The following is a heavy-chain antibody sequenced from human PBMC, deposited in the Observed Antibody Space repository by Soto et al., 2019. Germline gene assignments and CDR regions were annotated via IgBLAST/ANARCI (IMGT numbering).Heavy chain of an antibody. CDR2: ISSGTTYF. CDR3: ARGDGTGLHSSGWSPLS. D-gene: IGHD6-13*01. Sequence: EVQLVESGGGLVKPGGSLTLSCAASGFTFSISTMNWVRQAPGKRLEWVSSISSGTTYFYYADSVKGRFSISRDNAKHSLYLQMNSLRVEDTAVYYCARGDGTGLHSSGWSPLSWGQGTLVTVSS. CDR1: GFTFSIST. V-gene: IGHV3-21*01. J-gene: IGHJ5*02.